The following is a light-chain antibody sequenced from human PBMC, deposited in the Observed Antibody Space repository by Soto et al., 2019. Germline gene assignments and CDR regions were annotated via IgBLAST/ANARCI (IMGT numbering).Light chain of an antibody. Sequence: EIVLTQSPGTLSLSPGERATLSCRASQNISSSSLAWYQQKPGQAPRLLIHAASSRATGIPDRFSGSGSGTDFTLTISRLEPADFAVYYCQQYGGSALYTFGQGTKLEIK. CDR2: AAS. CDR3: QQYGGSALYT. V-gene: IGKV3-20*01. CDR1: QNISSSS. J-gene: IGKJ2*01.